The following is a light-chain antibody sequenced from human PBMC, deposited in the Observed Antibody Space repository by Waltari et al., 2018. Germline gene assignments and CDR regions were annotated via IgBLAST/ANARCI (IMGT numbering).Light chain of an antibody. V-gene: IGKV3-11*01. CDR1: QSVSSY. CDR2: DAS. Sequence: EIVLTQSPATLSLSPGEGATLPCRASQSVSSYLAWYQQKPGQAPRLLIYDASNRATGIPARFSGSGSGTDFTLTISSLEPEDFALYYCQQRSNWPLTFGGGTKVEIK. J-gene: IGKJ4*01. CDR3: QQRSNWPLT.